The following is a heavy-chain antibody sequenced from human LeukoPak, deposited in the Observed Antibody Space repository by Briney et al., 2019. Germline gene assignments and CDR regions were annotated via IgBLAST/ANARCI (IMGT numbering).Heavy chain of an antibody. Sequence: ATVKASCKASGYTFTSYGISWVRQAPGQGLECMGWISAYNGNTNYAQKLQGRVTMTTDTSTSTAYMELRCERSDDSAWERGPGETGDQSGDAFYVWGQVTMVTVSS. V-gene: IGHV1-18*01. CDR3: PGETGDQSGDAFYV. CDR1: GYTFTSYG. CDR2: ISAYNGNT. J-gene: IGHJ3*01. D-gene: IGHD7-27*01.